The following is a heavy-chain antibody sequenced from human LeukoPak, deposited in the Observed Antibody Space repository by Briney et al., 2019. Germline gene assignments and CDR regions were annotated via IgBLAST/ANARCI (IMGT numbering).Heavy chain of an antibody. Sequence: PGGSLRLSCAASGFTFSSYWMHWVRQAPGKGLVWVSRINSDGSSTSYADSVKGRFTISRDNAKNTLYLQMNSLRAEDTAVHYCARVIQFGELLYFDYWGQGTLVTVSS. D-gene: IGHD3-10*01. CDR1: GFTFSSYW. CDR3: ARVIQFGELLYFDY. V-gene: IGHV3-74*01. CDR2: INSDGSST. J-gene: IGHJ4*02.